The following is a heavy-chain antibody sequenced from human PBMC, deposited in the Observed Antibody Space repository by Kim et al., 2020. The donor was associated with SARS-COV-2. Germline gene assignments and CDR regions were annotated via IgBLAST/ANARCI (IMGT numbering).Heavy chain of an antibody. V-gene: IGHV3-9*01. CDR1: GFTFGDYA. Sequence: GGSLRLSCAASGFTFGDYAMHWVRQAPGKGLEWVSGISWNSGSIGYADSVKGRFTISRDNAKNSLYLQMNSLRAEDTALYYCAKDEGDTIFGVGARDNWFDPWGQGTLVTVSS. CDR2: ISWNSGSI. CDR3: AKDEGDTIFGVGARDNWFDP. D-gene: IGHD3-3*01. J-gene: IGHJ5*02.